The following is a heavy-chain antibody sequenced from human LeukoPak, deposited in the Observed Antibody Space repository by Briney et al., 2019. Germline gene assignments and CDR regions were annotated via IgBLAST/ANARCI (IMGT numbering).Heavy chain of an antibody. Sequence: GGSLRLSCAASGFTFSTYGMHWVRQAPGKGLEWVAFIRYDGSNKYYADSVKGRFTISRDNSKNTLYLQMNGLRAEDTAVYYCAREDNKWEPLRGWFDPWGQGTLVTVSS. V-gene: IGHV3-30*02. CDR1: GFTFSTYG. CDR2: IRYDGSNK. CDR3: AREDNKWEPLRGWFDP. D-gene: IGHD1-26*01. J-gene: IGHJ5*02.